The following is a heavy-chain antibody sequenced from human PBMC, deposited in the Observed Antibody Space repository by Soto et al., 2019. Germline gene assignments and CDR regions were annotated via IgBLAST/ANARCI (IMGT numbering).Heavy chain of an antibody. CDR1: GGSFSGYY. CDR2: INHSGST. CDR3: ARGYSSSWNWFDP. J-gene: IGHJ5*02. Sequence: SECLSLTCAVYGGSFSGYYWSWIRQPPGKGLEWIGEINHSGSTNYNPSLKSRVTISVDTSKNQFSLKLSSVTAADTAVYYCARGYSSSWNWFDPWGQGTLVTVSS. D-gene: IGHD6-13*01. V-gene: IGHV4-34*01.